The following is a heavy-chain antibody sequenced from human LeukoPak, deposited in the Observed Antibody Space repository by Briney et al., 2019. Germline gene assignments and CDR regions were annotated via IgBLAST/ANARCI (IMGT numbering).Heavy chain of an antibody. CDR3: AKESGKFDY. Sequence: GGSLRLSCVVSGLNFADYAMHWVRQPPGKGLEWVSLISGDGGTTFSADSVKGRFTIARDNSKNSLYLQMNSLRSEDTAMYFCAKESGKFDYWGQGTLVAVST. V-gene: IGHV3-43*02. CDR1: GLNFADYA. CDR2: ISGDGGTT. J-gene: IGHJ4*02.